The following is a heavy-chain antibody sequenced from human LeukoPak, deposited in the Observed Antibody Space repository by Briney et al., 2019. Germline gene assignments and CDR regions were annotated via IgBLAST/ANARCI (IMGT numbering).Heavy chain of an antibody. D-gene: IGHD2-2*01. CDR1: GGTFSSYT. J-gene: IGHJ5*02. CDR2: IIPIFGTA. Sequence: SVKVSCKASGGTFSSYTISWVRQAPGQGLEWMGGIIPIFGTANYAQKFQGRVTITADESTSTAYMELSSLRSEDTAVYYCARDVRHRYCSSTSCYRGWLDPWGQGTLVTVSS. V-gene: IGHV1-69*13. CDR3: ARDVRHRYCSSTSCYRGWLDP.